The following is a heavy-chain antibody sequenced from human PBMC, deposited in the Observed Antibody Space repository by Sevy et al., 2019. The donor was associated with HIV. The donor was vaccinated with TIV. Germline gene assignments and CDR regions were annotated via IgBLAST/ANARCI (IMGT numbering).Heavy chain of an antibody. CDR2: ISFDENIE. CDR1: GFAFNTFG. J-gene: IGHJ5*02. V-gene: IGHV3-33*01. CDR3: ARDRYCSTSRCYNWIDP. D-gene: IGHD2-2*01. Sequence: GGSLRLSCAASGFAFNTFGMHWVRRAPGKGLEWVAFISFDENIEYYADSVKGRFTISRDNSKNMLYLQMNSLRAKDTAMYYCARDRYCSTSRCYNWIDPWGQGTLVTVSS.